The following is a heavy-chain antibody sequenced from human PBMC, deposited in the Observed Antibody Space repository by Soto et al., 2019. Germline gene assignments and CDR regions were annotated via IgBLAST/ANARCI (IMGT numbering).Heavy chain of an antibody. J-gene: IGHJ6*02. CDR2: INSDGSRT. CDR3: ARDVHNWNYGYYYYYGMDV. Sequence: PGGSLRLSCAASGFTFSSYWMHWVRQAPGKGLVWVSRINSDGSRTSYADSVKGRFTISRDNAKNTLYLQMNSLRAEDTAVYYCARDVHNWNYGYYYYYGMDVWGQGTTVTVSS. CDR1: GFTFSSYW. V-gene: IGHV3-74*01. D-gene: IGHD1-7*01.